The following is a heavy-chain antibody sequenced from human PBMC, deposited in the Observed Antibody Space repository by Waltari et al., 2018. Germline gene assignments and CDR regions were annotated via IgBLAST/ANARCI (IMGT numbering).Heavy chain of an antibody. D-gene: IGHD4-17*01. J-gene: IGHJ5*02. CDR3: ARHGYSGGWFDP. CDR2: MFNGGST. Sequence: QLQLQESGPGLVKPSETLSLTCSVSGASISSRNYYWGWIRQPPGKGLEWIGSMFNGGSTYDNPSLKSRGTIAVDTSKNQFSLRLNSVTAADTAIYYCARHGYSGGWFDPWGQGTLVTVSS. V-gene: IGHV4-39*01. CDR1: GASISSRNYY.